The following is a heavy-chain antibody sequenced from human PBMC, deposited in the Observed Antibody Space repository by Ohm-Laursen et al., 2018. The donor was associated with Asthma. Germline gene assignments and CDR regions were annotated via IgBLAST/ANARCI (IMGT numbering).Heavy chain of an antibody. Sequence: TLSLTCAVSGGSISSSSYYWGWIRQPPGKGLEWIGYIYYSGITHYNPSLKSRVTISLDTSTNHFSLKLSFVTAADTAVYYCAREIIPASARIFDYWGQGTLVTVSS. J-gene: IGHJ4*02. CDR2: IYYSGIT. CDR3: AREIIPASARIFDY. V-gene: IGHV4-31*11. D-gene: IGHD6-13*01. CDR1: GGSISSSSYY.